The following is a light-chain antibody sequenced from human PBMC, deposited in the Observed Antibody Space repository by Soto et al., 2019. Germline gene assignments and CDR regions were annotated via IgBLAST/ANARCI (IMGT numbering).Light chain of an antibody. V-gene: IGKV1-9*01. CDR1: QGISSF. J-gene: IGKJ5*01. CDR2: AAS. CDR3: QQLNSYEIT. Sequence: IQLTQSPSSLSASVGDRVTITCRASQGISSFLAWYQQKPGKAPKLLIYAASTLQSGVPSRFRGSGSGTDFTLAVSSMQPEDFATYYCQQLNSYEITFGQGTRLEIK.